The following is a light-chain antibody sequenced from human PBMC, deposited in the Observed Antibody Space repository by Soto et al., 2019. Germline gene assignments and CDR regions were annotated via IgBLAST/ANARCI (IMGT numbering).Light chain of an antibody. CDR1: QSVTGTN. V-gene: IGKV3-20*01. CDR2: DAV. CDR3: HQYSSSPT. Sequence: EIVLTQSPGTLSLSPGEGATLSCRASQSVTGTNLAWYQQRPGEAPRLLIYDAVRRATGIPDRFSGRGSGTDFPLTISRLEAEEFAVYYCHQYSSSPTFGQGTRLEIK. J-gene: IGKJ5*01.